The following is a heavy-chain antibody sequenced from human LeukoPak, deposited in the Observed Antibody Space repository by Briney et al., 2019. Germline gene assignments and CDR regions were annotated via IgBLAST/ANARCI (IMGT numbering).Heavy chain of an antibody. CDR3: ARAPPSIAAAGNWFDP. D-gene: IGHD6-13*01. V-gene: IGHV4-39*07. J-gene: IGHJ5*02. CDR1: GGSISSSSYY. CDR2: IYYSGST. Sequence: SETLSLTCTVSGGSISSSSYYWGWIRQPPGKGLEWIGSIYYSGSTYYNPFLKSRVTISVDTSKNQFSLKLSSVTAADTAVYYCARAPPSIAAAGNWFDPWGQGTLVTVSS.